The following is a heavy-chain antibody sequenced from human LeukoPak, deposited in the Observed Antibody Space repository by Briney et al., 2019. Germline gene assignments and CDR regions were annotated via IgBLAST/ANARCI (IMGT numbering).Heavy chain of an antibody. CDR1: GFPLCSQR. Sequence: GGPLTLPCAPSGFPLCSQRKHCPPHATGKALECVSSISSSSSYIHYADSVKGRFTISRDNAKNSLYLQMNSLRAEDTAVYYGARPRSDNWNARGMDVWGQGTTVTVSS. D-gene: IGHD1-20*01. CDR2: ISSSSSYI. J-gene: IGHJ6*02. CDR3: ARPRSDNWNARGMDV. V-gene: IGHV3-21*01.